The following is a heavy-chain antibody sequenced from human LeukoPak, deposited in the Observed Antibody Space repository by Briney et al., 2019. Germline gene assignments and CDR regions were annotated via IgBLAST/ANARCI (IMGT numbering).Heavy chain of an antibody. Sequence: PSETMSLSCTVSGGSINSYYWSWIRQTAGKGLEWIGRFYSGGNTNHNPSLKSRVTMSVDTSKNQFSLKLTSVTAADTAVYFCARDGDNWAWFDPWGQGTLVTVSS. D-gene: IGHD1-20*01. J-gene: IGHJ5*02. CDR2: FYSGGNT. V-gene: IGHV4-4*07. CDR3: ARDGDNWAWFDP. CDR1: GGSINSYY.